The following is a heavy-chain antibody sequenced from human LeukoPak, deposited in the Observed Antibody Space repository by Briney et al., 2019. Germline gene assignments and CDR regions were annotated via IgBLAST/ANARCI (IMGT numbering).Heavy chain of an antibody. CDR1: GFTFSNNA. V-gene: IGHV3-23*01. CDR2: VGRGGGDT. CDR3: VKHSGGVYGNSDY. Sequence: GSLSLSCVASGFTFSNNAASWFRQAPGKGLEWVSTVGRGGGDTYYADSVRGRFTISKDSSKRTLQMNSLSADDTAMYYCVKHSGGVYGNSDYWGQGNRVTVSS. J-gene: IGHJ4*02. D-gene: IGHD1-1*01.